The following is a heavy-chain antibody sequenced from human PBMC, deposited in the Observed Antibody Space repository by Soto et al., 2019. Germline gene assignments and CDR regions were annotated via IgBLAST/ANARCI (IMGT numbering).Heavy chain of an antibody. J-gene: IGHJ4*02. Sequence: PSETLSLTCTVSGGSISSGGYYWSWIRQHPGKGLEWIGYIYYSGSTYYNPSLKSRVTISVDTSKNQFSLKLSSVTAADTAVYYCARGKRRVYGSGGDYFDYWGQGTLVTVS. D-gene: IGHD3-10*01. CDR1: GGSISSGGYY. CDR3: ARGKRRVYGSGGDYFDY. CDR2: IYYSGST. V-gene: IGHV4-31*03.